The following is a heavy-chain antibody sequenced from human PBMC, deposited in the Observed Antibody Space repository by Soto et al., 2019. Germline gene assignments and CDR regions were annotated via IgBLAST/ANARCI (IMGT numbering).Heavy chain of an antibody. D-gene: IGHD3-22*01. J-gene: IGHJ4*02. CDR1: GYTFTGYY. Sequence: GASVKVSCKASGYTFTGYYMHWVRQAPGQGLEWMGWINPSSGGTHYAQKLQGRVTMTRDTSISTAYMELSRLRSDDTAVYYCARGLHYYDSSGYSYYFDYWGQGTLVTVS. CDR2: INPSSGGT. CDR3: ARGLHYYDSSGYSYYFDY. V-gene: IGHV1-2*02.